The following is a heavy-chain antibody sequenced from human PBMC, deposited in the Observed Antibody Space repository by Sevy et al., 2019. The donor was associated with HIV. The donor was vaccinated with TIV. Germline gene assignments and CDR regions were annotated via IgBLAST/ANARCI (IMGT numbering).Heavy chain of an antibody. V-gene: IGHV3-7*01. CDR3: VRAIAAAGSF. CDR2: INQDGSVK. D-gene: IGHD6-13*01. CDR1: GFTLNSYW. Sequence: GGSLRLSCAASGFTLNSYWMSWVRQAPGKGLEWVANINQDGSVKYYVDSVKGRFTISRDNARNSLYLRMNSLRAEDTALYYCVRAIAAAGSFWGLGTLVTVSS. J-gene: IGHJ4*02.